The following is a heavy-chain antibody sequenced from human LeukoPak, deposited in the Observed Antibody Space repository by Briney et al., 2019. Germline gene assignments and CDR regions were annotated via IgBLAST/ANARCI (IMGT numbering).Heavy chain of an antibody. CDR1: GYTFTGYY. Sequence: ASVKVSCRASGYTFTGYYMHWVRQAPGQGLEWMGWINPSGGSTSYAQKFQGRVTMTRDTSTSTVYMELSSLRSEDTAVYYCARDGYPPLTAVAGTYETYYYYGMDVWGQGTTVTVSS. CDR3: ARDGYPPLTAVAGTYETYYYYGMDV. V-gene: IGHV1-46*01. D-gene: IGHD6-19*01. J-gene: IGHJ6*02. CDR2: INPSGGST.